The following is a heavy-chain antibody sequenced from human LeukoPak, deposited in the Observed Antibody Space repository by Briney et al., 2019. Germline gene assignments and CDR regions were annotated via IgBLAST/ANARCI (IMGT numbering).Heavy chain of an antibody. CDR3: ARSGITIVRGVIAYYYYYYGMDV. D-gene: IGHD3-10*01. Sequence: SETLSLTCAVYGGSFSGYYWSWMRQPPGKGLEGIGEINHRGSTNYNPSLKSRVTISVDTSKNQFSLKLSSVTAADTAVYYCARSGITIVRGVIAYYYYYYGMDVWGQGTTVTVSS. CDR1: GGSFSGYY. CDR2: INHRGST. J-gene: IGHJ6*02. V-gene: IGHV4-34*01.